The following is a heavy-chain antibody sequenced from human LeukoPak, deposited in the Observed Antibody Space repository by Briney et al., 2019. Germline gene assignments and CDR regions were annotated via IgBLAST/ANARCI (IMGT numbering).Heavy chain of an antibody. CDR3: ARSPAGANYYLDV. J-gene: IGHJ6*03. CDR2: ISSSGSTM. CDR1: GFTFSSYE. V-gene: IGHV3-48*03. Sequence: GGSLRLSCAGSGFTFSSYEMNWVRQAPGKGLEWVSYISSSGSTMYYADSVKGRFTISRDNAKNSLSLQMNSLRAEDTAVYYCARSPAGANYYLDVWGKGTTVTISS. D-gene: IGHD1-14*01.